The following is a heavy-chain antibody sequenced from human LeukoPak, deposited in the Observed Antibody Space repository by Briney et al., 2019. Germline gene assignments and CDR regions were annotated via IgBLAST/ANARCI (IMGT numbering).Heavy chain of an antibody. CDR3: ARRIVVVAAHYYYYGMDG. V-gene: IGHV1-8*02. Sequence: ASVKVSCKASGDTLTGYAISWVRQAPGQGLEWMGCMKPNSGNTGYAQKFQGRVTMTRNTSISTAYMELSSLRSEDTAVYYCARRIVVVAAHYYYYGMDGWGQGTTVTVSS. D-gene: IGHD2-15*01. CDR2: MKPNSGNT. CDR1: GDTLTGYA. J-gene: IGHJ6*02.